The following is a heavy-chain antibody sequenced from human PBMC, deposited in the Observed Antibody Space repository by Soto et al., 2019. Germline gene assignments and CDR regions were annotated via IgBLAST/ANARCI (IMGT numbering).Heavy chain of an antibody. Sequence: QTQLAESGGNVVQPGRSLRLSCVASGFTFRSFGMHWVRQAPGKGLEWVATITHDGNKEYYADSVKGRFTVSRDNSRDTVYLEMNSVRPDDTAVYYCAKDMGPSPRPPDSLDIWGQGTVVTVSS. CDR3: AKDMGPSPRPPDSLDI. CDR1: GFTFRSFG. CDR2: ITHDGNKE. V-gene: IGHV3-30*18. J-gene: IGHJ3*02. D-gene: IGHD3-10*01.